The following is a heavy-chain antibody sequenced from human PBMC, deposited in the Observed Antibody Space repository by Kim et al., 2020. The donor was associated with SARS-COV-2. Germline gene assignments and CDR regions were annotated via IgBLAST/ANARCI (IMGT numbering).Heavy chain of an antibody. D-gene: IGHD3-3*01. CDR3: ARDKRAITIFGVVIKGADALDI. Sequence: GGPLRLSCAASGFTFTIYWMSWVRQAPGKGLEWVANIKQDGSVKYYVDSVKGRFTISRDNAKNSLYLQMNSRRAEDTAVYYCARDKRAITIFGVVIKGADALDIWGQGTMVTVSS. V-gene: IGHV3-7*01. CDR2: IKQDGSVK. CDR1: GFTFTIYW. J-gene: IGHJ3*02.